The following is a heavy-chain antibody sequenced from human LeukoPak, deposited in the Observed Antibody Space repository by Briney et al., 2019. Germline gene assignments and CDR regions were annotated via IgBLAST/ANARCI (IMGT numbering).Heavy chain of an antibody. V-gene: IGHV3-23*01. J-gene: IGHJ4*02. CDR3: AKVSSGWSLDY. CDR1: GFTFSSYA. CDR2: LSGSDRTT. D-gene: IGHD6-19*01. Sequence: GGSLRLSCATSGFTFSSYAMSWLRQGPGKGLEWASSLSGSDRTTYCADSVKGRFTISRDNSKNTLYLQMSSLRGEDTAVYYCAKVSSGWSLDYWGQGTLVTVSS.